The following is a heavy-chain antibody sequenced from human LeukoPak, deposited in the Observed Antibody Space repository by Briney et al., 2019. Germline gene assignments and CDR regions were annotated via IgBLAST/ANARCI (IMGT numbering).Heavy chain of an antibody. CDR1: GFPVSNDY. J-gene: IGHJ4*02. Sequence: GGSLRLSCAASGFPVSNDYMSWVRQAPGKGLEWVSVIHSGGATYYADSVKGRFTISRDSSKNTLYLQMNNLRTVDTAVYYCARGRGYGAYDWNDYWGQGTLVTVSS. V-gene: IGHV3-53*01. CDR2: IHSGGAT. D-gene: IGHD5-12*01. CDR3: ARGRGYGAYDWNDY.